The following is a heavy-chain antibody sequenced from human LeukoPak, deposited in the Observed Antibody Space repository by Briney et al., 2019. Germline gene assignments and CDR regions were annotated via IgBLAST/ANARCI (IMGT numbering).Heavy chain of an antibody. CDR1: GFTFTSSA. Sequence: SVKVSCKASGFTFTSSAMQWVRQARGQRLEWIGWIVVGSGNTNYAQKFQERVTITRDMSTSTAYMELSSLRSEDTAVYYRAADRQADHYDSSGYLGDLWGRGTLVTVSS. J-gene: IGHJ2*01. D-gene: IGHD3-22*01. CDR2: IVVGSGNT. CDR3: AADRQADHYDSSGYLGDL. V-gene: IGHV1-58*02.